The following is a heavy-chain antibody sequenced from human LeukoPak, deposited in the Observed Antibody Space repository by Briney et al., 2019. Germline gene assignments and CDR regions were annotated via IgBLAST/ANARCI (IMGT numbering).Heavy chain of an antibody. Sequence: PGGSLRLSCAASGFTFSRNWMHWVRQAPGKGLEWVSSISSSSSYIYYADSVKGRFTISRDNAKNSLYLQMNSLRAEDTAVYYCARDRGDYWGQGTLVTVSS. CDR3: ARDRGDY. J-gene: IGHJ4*02. CDR1: GFTFSRNW. CDR2: ISSSSSYI. V-gene: IGHV3-21*01.